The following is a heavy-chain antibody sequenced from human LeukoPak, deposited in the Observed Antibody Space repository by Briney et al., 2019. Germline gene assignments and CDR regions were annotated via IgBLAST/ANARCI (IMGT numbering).Heavy chain of an antibody. Sequence: GESLKISCQGSGYTFITYWIGWVRQMPGKGLEWMGIIYPGDSDTRYSPPFQGQVTISADKSISTAYLQWSSLKASDTAMYYCARQGYGENERAFDIWGQGTMVTVSS. V-gene: IGHV5-51*01. CDR1: GYTFITYW. CDR3: ARQGYGENERAFDI. J-gene: IGHJ3*02. D-gene: IGHD4-17*01. CDR2: IYPGDSDT.